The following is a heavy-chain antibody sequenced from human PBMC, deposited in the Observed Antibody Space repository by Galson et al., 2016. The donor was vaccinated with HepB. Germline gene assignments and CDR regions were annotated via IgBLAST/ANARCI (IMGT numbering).Heavy chain of an antibody. CDR3: ARDLAWGGVRFDR. D-gene: IGHD3-16*01. CDR1: GFIFSDYY. J-gene: IGHJ5*02. Sequence: SLRLSCAASGFIFSDYYMNWIRQAPGQGLEWVSNIGSTGSAINYADSVRGRFTISRDNAKNSLFLQMNSLRVEDAAVYYCARDLAWGGVRFDRWGQGTLVTVSS. V-gene: IGHV3-11*01. CDR2: IGSTGSAI.